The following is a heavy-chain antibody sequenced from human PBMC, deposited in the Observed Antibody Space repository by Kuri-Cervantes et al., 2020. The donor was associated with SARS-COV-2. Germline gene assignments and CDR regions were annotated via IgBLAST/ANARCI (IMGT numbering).Heavy chain of an antibody. Sequence: GESLKISCAASGFTFSSYAMSWVRQAPGKGLEWVSAISGSGGSAYYADSVKGRFTISRDNSKNTLYLQMNSLRAEDTALYYCAKDGGSGWYGGHRYSFDYWGQGTLVTVSS. CDR2: ISGSGGSA. CDR3: AKDGGSGWYGGHRYSFDY. J-gene: IGHJ4*02. D-gene: IGHD6-19*01. V-gene: IGHV3-23*01. CDR1: GFTFSSYA.